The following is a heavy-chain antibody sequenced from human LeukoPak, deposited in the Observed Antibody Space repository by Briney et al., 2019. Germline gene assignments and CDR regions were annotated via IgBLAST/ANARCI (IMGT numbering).Heavy chain of an antibody. CDR1: GFTFDDYA. CDR2: ISWNSGSI. Sequence: GRSLRLSCAASGFTFDDYAMHWVRQAPGKGLEWVSGISWNSGSIGYADSVKGRFTISRDNSKNTLYLQMNSLRAEDTAVYYCAKALYDFWSGYPEYNWFDPWGQGTLVTVSS. J-gene: IGHJ5*02. CDR3: AKALYDFWSGYPEYNWFDP. V-gene: IGHV3-9*01. D-gene: IGHD3-3*01.